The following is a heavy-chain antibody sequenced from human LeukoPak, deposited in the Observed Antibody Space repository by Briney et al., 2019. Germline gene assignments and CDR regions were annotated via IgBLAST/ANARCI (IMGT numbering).Heavy chain of an antibody. CDR2: ISGSGDSS. Sequence: GGSLRLSCAASGFTFSDHAMSWVRQAPGKGLEWVSVISGSGDSSYSADSVKGRFTISRDNSKNTLYLQMNSLRAEDTAVYYCAKEGGWGYCSGGSCPFDYWGQGTLVTVSS. J-gene: IGHJ4*02. CDR1: GFTFSDHA. CDR3: AKEGGWGYCSGGSCPFDY. D-gene: IGHD2-15*01. V-gene: IGHV3-23*01.